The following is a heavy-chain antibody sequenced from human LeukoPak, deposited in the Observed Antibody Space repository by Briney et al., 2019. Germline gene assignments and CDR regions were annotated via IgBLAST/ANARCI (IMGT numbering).Heavy chain of an antibody. V-gene: IGHV1-18*01. D-gene: IGHD4-17*01. CDR2: ISAYSDNT. J-gene: IGHJ5*02. Sequence: ASVKVSCTASGYSFISYAFSWVRQAPGQGLEWVGWISAYSDNTDYAQKFQGRVSLTRDTSTSTAYMDLWSLRSDDTAVYYCARDRWTVDYGDYGCWFDPWGQGTLVTVSS. CDR1: GYSFISYA. CDR3: ARDRWTVDYGDYGCWFDP.